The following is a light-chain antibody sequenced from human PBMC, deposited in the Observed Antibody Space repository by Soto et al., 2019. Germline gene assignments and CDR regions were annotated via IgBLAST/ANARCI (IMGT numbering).Light chain of an antibody. V-gene: IGKV3-20*01. CDR1: QSINRH. J-gene: IGKJ4*01. CDR3: QQYGSSPLT. CDR2: GAS. Sequence: EIVLTQSPATLSLSPGERATLSCRASQSINRHLAWYRQKPGQAPRLLIYGASSRATGIPDRFSGSGSGTDFTLTISRLEPEDFAVYYCQQYGSSPLTFGAGTKVDIK.